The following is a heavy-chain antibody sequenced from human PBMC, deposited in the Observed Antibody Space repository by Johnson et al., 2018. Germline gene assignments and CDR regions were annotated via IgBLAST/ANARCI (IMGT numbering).Heavy chain of an antibody. V-gene: IGHV3-15*07. CDR3: ARGHYGM. CDR1: GFSFSDSW. D-gene: IGHD4-17*01. Sequence: EVQLVESGGGLIRPGGSLRLSCAASGFSFSDSWMNWVRQGPGKGLEWVGLIKRKSDGGTTNYAAPVEGRFTISRDDPRNKLYLQMNSLKAEDTAVYYCARGHYGMWGQGTMVTVSS. J-gene: IGHJ3*02. CDR2: IKRKSDGGTT.